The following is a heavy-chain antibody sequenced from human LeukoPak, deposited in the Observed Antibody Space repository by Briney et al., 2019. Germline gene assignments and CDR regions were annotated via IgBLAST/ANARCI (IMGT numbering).Heavy chain of an antibody. V-gene: IGHV3-23*01. CDR2: ISGSDGRT. CDR3: ARVGCSNVACLPDRRDFDH. Sequence: GGSLRLPCAASGFTFSSYAMGWVRQASGKGLEWVSTISGSDGRTDYADSVKGRFTISRDNSRNTVYLQMNSLSAEDTAVYSCARVGCSNVACLPDRRDFDHWGQGTLVTVSS. J-gene: IGHJ4*02. D-gene: IGHD2-8*01. CDR1: GFTFSSYA.